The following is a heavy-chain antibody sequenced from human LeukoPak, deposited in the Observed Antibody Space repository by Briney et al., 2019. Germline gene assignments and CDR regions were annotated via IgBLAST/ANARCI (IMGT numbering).Heavy chain of an antibody. CDR3: ARDGDPRWEGIKESYYYYYGMDV. CDR2: IYAGGGT. CDR1: GVSISSYY. D-gene: IGHD1-26*01. Sequence: AETLSLTCTVSGVSISSYYWSWIRQPAGTGLEWIGLIYAGGGTNYNPSLKSRVTMSVDTSKDQFSLKMSSETDADKAMYYCARDGDPRWEGIKESYYYYYGMDVWGQGTTVTVSS. V-gene: IGHV4-4*07. J-gene: IGHJ6*02.